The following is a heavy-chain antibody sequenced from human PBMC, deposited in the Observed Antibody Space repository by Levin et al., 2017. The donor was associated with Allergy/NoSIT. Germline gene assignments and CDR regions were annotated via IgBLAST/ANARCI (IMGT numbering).Heavy chain of an antibody. Sequence: ASVKVSCKASGYTFSGNYMHWVRQAPGQGPEWMGWINPNSGATKYAQKFQGSVTLTRDTSISTAYMEVSRLSSDDTAVYYCARGASSYSSSPLDYWGQGTLVTVSS. J-gene: IGHJ4*02. CDR2: INPNSGAT. CDR3: ARGASSYSSSPLDY. CDR1: GYTFSGNY. D-gene: IGHD6-13*01. V-gene: IGHV1-2*02.